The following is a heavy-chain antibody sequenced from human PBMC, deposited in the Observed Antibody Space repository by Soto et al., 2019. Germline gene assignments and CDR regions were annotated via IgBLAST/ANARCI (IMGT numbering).Heavy chain of an antibody. CDR3: AGRLTKAASLDY. J-gene: IGHJ4*02. Sequence: GGSLRLSCAASGFTVSNNHMTWVRQAAWKGLELVSFVHGGGSTSYADSVKGRFTISRDNSKNTLYLQMDSLRAEDTAIYYCAGRLTKAASLDYWGRGTLVTVSS. D-gene: IGHD3-16*01. CDR2: VHGGGST. V-gene: IGHV3-53*01. CDR1: GFTVSNNH.